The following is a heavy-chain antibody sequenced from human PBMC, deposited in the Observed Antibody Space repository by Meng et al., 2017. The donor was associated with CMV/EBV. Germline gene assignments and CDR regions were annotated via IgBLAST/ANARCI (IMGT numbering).Heavy chain of an antibody. CDR3: AKERGWELLGLFDY. D-gene: IGHD1-26*01. CDR2: IRYDGSNK. V-gene: IGHV3-30*02. J-gene: IGHJ4*02. CDR1: GFTFSSYG. Sequence: GGSLRLSCAASGFTFSSYGMHWVRQAPGKGLEWVAFIRYDGSNKYYADSVKGRFTISRDNSKNTLYLQMNSLRAEDTAVYYCAKERGWELLGLFDYWGQGTLVTVS.